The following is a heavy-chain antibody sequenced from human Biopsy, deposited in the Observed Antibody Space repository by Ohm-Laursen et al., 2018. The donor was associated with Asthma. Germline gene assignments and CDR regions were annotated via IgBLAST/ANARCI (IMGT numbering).Heavy chain of an antibody. J-gene: IGHJ4*02. Sequence: TLSLTCTVSGASITSGAYYWGWIRQPPGKGLEWIGSMYYGETTYYSPSLKSRVTISVDTSKNQFSLILSSVTAADTAVYYCARHDHRWDTYADFWGQGTLVTVSS. CDR1: GASITSGAYY. D-gene: IGHD2-2*01. CDR2: MYYGETT. V-gene: IGHV4-39*01. CDR3: ARHDHRWDTYADF.